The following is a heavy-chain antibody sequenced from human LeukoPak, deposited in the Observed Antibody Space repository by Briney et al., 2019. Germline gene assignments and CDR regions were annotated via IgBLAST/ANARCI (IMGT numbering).Heavy chain of an antibody. V-gene: IGHV3-48*03. CDR1: GFTFSSYE. Sequence: GGSLRLSCAASGFTFSSYEMNWVRQAPGKGLEWVSYIRSSGSTIYYADSVKGRFTISRDNAKNSLYLQMNSLRAEDTAVYYCATIANNYYYYMDVWGKGTTVTISS. J-gene: IGHJ6*03. CDR3: ATIANNYYYYMDV. CDR2: IRSSGSTI.